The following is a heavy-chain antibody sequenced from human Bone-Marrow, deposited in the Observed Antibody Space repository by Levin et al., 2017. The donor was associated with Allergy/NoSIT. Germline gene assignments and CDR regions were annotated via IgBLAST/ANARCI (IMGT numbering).Heavy chain of an antibody. CDR2: IRSKAYGGTT. V-gene: IGHV3-49*04. Sequence: GGSLRLSCTASGFTFDNFVMTWVRQAPGKGLEWVGLIRSKAYGGTTEYAASVKGRFTISRDDSKTIAYLQMNSLKTEDTAVYYCTRIYCSRTSCYAVYFEHWGQGTLVTVSS. CDR1: GFTFDNFV. CDR3: TRIYCSRTSCYAVYFEH. J-gene: IGHJ1*01. D-gene: IGHD2-2*01.